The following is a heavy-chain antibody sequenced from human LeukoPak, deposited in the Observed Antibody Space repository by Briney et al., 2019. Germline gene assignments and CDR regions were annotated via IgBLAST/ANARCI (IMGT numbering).Heavy chain of an antibody. D-gene: IGHD3-10*01. Sequence: PSETLSLTCTVSGGSISSSSYYWSWIRQPPGKGLEWIGYIYYSGSTNYNPSLKSRVTISVDTSKNQFSLKLSSVTAADTAVYYCASEEGRFGESYFDYWGQGTLVTVSS. CDR2: IYYSGST. CDR1: GGSISSSSYY. CDR3: ASEEGRFGESYFDY. J-gene: IGHJ4*02. V-gene: IGHV4-61*01.